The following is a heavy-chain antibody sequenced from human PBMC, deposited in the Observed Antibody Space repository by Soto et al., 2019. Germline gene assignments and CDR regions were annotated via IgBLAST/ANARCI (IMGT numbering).Heavy chain of an antibody. V-gene: IGHV6-1*01. CDR1: WASFSSNTAS. CDR2: TYYRSNWRH. J-gene: IGHJ4*02. CDR3: ARGVAGTGFDL. Sequence: PSQPLSLTCSISWASFSSNTASCNCIRSSPPRGLEWLGRTYYRSNWRHDYAVSVKSRITVNPDTSKNHFSLQLNSVTPDDTAVYYCARGVAGTGFDLWGQGTLVTVSS. D-gene: IGHD6-19*01.